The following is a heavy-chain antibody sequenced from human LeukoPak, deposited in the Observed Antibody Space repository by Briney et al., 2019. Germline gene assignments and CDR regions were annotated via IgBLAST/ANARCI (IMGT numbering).Heavy chain of an antibody. Sequence: GGSLRLSCAASGFTFGSYGMHWVRQAPGKGLEWVAVISYDGSNKYYADSVKGRFTISRDNSKNTLYLQMNSLRAEDTAVYYCAKASLYSGYDTGDYWGQGTLVTVSS. J-gene: IGHJ4*02. CDR2: ISYDGSNK. D-gene: IGHD5-12*01. V-gene: IGHV3-30*18. CDR3: AKASLYSGYDTGDY. CDR1: GFTFGSYG.